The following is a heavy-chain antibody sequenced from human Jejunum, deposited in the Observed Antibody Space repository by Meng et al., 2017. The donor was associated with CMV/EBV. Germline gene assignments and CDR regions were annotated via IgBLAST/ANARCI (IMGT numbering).Heavy chain of an antibody. CDR1: GFSLSIYS. Sequence: CAASGFSLSIYSMNWVRQVPGKGLEWVAYIGTGSTKYYADSLEGRFTVSRDDAKNSLYLQMNSLRGEDTAVYFCVRDPVLSGLDVWGQGTTVTVSS. V-gene: IGHV3-48*04. CDR3: VRDPVLSGLDV. J-gene: IGHJ6*02. CDR2: IGTGSTK.